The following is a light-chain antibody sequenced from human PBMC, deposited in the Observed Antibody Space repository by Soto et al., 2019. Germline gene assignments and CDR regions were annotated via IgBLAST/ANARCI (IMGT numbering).Light chain of an antibody. J-gene: IGKJ4*01. V-gene: IGKV3-20*01. Sequence: EIVLTQSPGTLSLSPGERATLSCRASKSVSSSYLAWYQQKPGQAPRLLIYGASSRATGIPDRFSGSGSGTDFTLTISRLQPEDFAVYYCETYYNSPLNFGGGTEVEIK. CDR3: ETYYNSPLN. CDR2: GAS. CDR1: KSVSSSY.